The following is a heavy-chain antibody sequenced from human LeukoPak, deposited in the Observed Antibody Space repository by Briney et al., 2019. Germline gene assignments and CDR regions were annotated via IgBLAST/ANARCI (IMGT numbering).Heavy chain of an antibody. Sequence: PGGSLRLSCTASGFPISSHYISWVRQAPGKGLDWVSVIYRSGGTYFADSVKGRFTISRDDSQNTVSLQMNNLRAEDTAVYYCATITSNAFNIWGQGTVVTVSS. J-gene: IGHJ3*02. D-gene: IGHD1-20*01. CDR3: ATITSNAFNI. V-gene: IGHV3-53*01. CDR2: IYRSGGT. CDR1: GFPISSHY.